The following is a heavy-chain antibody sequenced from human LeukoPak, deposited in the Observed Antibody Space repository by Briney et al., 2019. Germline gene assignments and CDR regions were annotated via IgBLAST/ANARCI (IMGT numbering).Heavy chain of an antibody. CDR2: IIPILGIA. J-gene: IGHJ3*02. CDR3: ARDLPYCSSTSCQGGGAFDI. D-gene: IGHD2-2*01. Sequence: SVKVSCKASGSTFSSYTISWVRQAPGQGLEWMGRIIPILGIANYAQKFQGRVTITADKSTSTAYMELSSLRSEDTAVYYCARDLPYCSSTSCQGGGAFDIWGQGTMVTVSS. V-gene: IGHV1-69*04. CDR1: GSTFSSYT.